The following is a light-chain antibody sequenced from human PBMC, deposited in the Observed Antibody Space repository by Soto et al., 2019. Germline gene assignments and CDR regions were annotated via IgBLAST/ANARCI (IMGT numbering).Light chain of an antibody. CDR2: AAS. Sequence: AIQMTQSPSSLSASLGDRVIITCRASQDIRNDLGWYQQKPGKAPKLLIYAASTLQIEVPSRFSGSGSGTDFTLTISSLQPEDFATYYCLQGYSYPHTFGPGTKVDIK. CDR3: LQGYSYPHT. J-gene: IGKJ3*01. V-gene: IGKV1-6*01. CDR1: QDIRND.